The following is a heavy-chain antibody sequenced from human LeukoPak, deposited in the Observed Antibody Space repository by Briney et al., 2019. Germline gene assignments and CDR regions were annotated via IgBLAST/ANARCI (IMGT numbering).Heavy chain of an antibody. J-gene: IGHJ5*02. CDR3: ARDSGNNWDANYFDA. V-gene: IGHV3-20*04. D-gene: IGHD1-1*01. CDR2: INWNAGTT. CDR1: GFIFDYHA. Sequence: GGSLRLSCAASGFIFDYHAMSWVRQAPGKGLEGVAGINWNAGTTVYRGSVKGRFTISRDNAKNSLYMQMNSLRAEDTALYYCARDSGNNWDANYFDAWGQGTLVTVSS.